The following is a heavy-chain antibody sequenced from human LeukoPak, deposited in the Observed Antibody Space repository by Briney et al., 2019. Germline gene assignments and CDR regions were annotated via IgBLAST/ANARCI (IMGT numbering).Heavy chain of an antibody. CDR2: ITWNRDNI. CDR1: GFTFDNYA. CDR3: VKDGGDYYGSGNHLRWFDP. V-gene: IGHV3-9*01. J-gene: IGHJ5*02. Sequence: GGSLRLSCAASGFTFDNYAMHWVRQAPGKGLEWVSGITWNRDNIGYADPVKGRFTISRDNAKNSLYLQMNSLRAEDTALYYCVKDGGDYYGSGNHLRWFDPWGQGTLVTVSS. D-gene: IGHD3-10*01.